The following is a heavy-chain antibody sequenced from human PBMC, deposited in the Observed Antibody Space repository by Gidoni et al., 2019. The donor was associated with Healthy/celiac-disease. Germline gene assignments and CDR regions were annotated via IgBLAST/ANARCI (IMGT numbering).Heavy chain of an antibody. J-gene: IGHJ5*02. CDR2: IYTSGST. V-gene: IGHV4-61*02. Sequence: QVQLQESGPGLVKPSQTLSLPCTVSGGSISSGSYYWSWIRQPAGKGLEWIGRIYTSGSTNYNPSLKSRVTISVDTSKNQFSLKLSSVTAADTAVYYCARDGYSYGQYNWFDPWGQGTLVTVSS. D-gene: IGHD5-18*01. CDR3: ARDGYSYGQYNWFDP. CDR1: GGSISSGSYY.